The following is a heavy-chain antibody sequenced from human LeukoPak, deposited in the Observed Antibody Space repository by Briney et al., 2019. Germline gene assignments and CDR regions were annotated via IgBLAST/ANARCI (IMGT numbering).Heavy chain of an antibody. CDR2: IYHSGST. CDR3: ARQGEQWLVRADF. V-gene: IGHV4-38-2*02. D-gene: IGHD6-19*01. CDR1: GYSIRSGYY. J-gene: IGHJ4*02. Sequence: SETLSLTCTVSGYSIRSGYYWGWIRQPPGKGLEWIGSIYHSGSTYYNPSLTSRVTISVDTSKNQFSLKLTSVTAADTAVYYCARQGEQWLVRADFWGQGTLVTVSS.